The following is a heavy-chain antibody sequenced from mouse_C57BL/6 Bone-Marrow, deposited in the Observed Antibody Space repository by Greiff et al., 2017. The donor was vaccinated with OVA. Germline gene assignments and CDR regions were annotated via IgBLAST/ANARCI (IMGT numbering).Heavy chain of an antibody. D-gene: IGHD1-1*01. V-gene: IGHV1-77*01. CDR3: ARKLITTVVATRDYFDY. Sequence: LVESGAELVKPGASVKISCKASGYTFTDYYINWVKQRPGQGLEWIGKIGPGSGSTYYNEKFKGKGTLTADKSSSTAYMQLSSLTSEDSAVYFCARKLITTVVATRDYFDYWGQGTTLTVSS. CDR1: GYTFTDYY. CDR2: IGPGSGST. J-gene: IGHJ2*01.